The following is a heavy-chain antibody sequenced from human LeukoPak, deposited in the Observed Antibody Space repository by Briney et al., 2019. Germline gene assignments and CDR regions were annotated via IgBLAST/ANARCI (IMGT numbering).Heavy chain of an antibody. CDR3: ASSDYDFWSGLAVRDWFDP. CDR1: GGTFNTYG. V-gene: IGHV1-69*13. Sequence: GASVKVSCKASGGTFNTYGFNWVRQAPGQGLEWMGGIIPFVGPAKYAQSFQGRVTITADESTSTAYMELSSLRSEDTAVYYCASSDYDFWSGLAVRDWFDPWGQGTLVTVSS. J-gene: IGHJ5*02. D-gene: IGHD3-3*01. CDR2: IIPFVGPA.